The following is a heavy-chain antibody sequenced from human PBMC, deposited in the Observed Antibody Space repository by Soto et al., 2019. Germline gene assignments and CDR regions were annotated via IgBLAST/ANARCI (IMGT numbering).Heavy chain of an antibody. Sequence: GGSLRLSCAASGLTVSSNYMNWVRQAPGKGLEWVSVIYSGGSKYYADSVKGRFTISRDNSKNTLYLQMNSLRTEDTAVYYCARRGPGTYFDYWGQGTLVTVSS. V-gene: IGHV3-66*01. CDR2: IYSGGSK. CDR1: GLTVSSNY. J-gene: IGHJ4*02. CDR3: ARRGPGTYFDY. D-gene: IGHD6-13*01.